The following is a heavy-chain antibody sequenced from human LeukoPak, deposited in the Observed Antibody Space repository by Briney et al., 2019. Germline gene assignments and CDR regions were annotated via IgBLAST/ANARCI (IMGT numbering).Heavy chain of an antibody. CDR1: GGTFSSYA. D-gene: IGHD3-16*01. CDR2: IIPILGIA. V-gene: IGHV1-69*04. J-gene: IGHJ6*02. Sequence: GASVKVSCKASGGTFSSYAISWVRQAPGQGLEWMGRIIPILGIANYAQKFQGRVAITADKSTSTAYMELSSLRSEDTAVYYCARGFFPGSIIQGYYGMDVWGQGTTVTVSS. CDR3: ARGFFPGSIIQGYYGMDV.